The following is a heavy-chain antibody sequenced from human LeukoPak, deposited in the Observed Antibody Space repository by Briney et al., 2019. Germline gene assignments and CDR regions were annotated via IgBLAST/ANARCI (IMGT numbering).Heavy chain of an antibody. D-gene: IGHD2-21*02. Sequence: ASVKVSCKASGYTFTSYAMHWVRQAPGQRLEWMGWINAGNGNTKYSRKFQGRVTITRDTSASTAYMELSSLRSEDTAVYYCARDLSQLVVVTGGGDYWGQGTLVTVSS. V-gene: IGHV1-3*01. J-gene: IGHJ4*02. CDR2: INAGNGNT. CDR1: GYTFTSYA. CDR3: ARDLSQLVVVTGGGDY.